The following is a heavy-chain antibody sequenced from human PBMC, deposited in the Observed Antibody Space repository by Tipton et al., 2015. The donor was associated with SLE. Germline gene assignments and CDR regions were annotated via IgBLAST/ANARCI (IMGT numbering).Heavy chain of an antibody. D-gene: IGHD3-16*02. J-gene: IGHJ4*02. V-gene: IGHV3-64*04. Sequence: SLRLSCSASGFTFSSYAMHWVRQAPGKGLEYVSAISSNGGGTYYADSVKGRFTISRDNSKNTLYLQMNSLRAEDTAVYYCARGPTLYVWGSYRFDYWGQGTLVTVSS. CDR1: GFTFSSYA. CDR3: ARGPTLYVWGSYRFDY. CDR2: ISSNGGGT.